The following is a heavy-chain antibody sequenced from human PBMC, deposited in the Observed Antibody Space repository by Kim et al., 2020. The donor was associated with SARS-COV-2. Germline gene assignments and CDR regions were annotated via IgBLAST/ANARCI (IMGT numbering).Heavy chain of an antibody. V-gene: IGHV1-69*04. CDR2: A. D-gene: IGHD1-26*01. CDR3: AREIVGATDFDY. Sequence: ANYTQKVPGKVTSTAEKSTGTAYMELSSLRSEDTAVYYCAREIVGATDFDYWGQGTLVTVSS. J-gene: IGHJ4*02.